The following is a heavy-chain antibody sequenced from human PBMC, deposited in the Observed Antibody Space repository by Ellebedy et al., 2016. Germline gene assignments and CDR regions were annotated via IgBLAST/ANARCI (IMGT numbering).Heavy chain of an antibody. CDR1: GLSFSNAW. CDR3: TRRLLYCSGGSCYQAAWFDP. V-gene: IGHV3-73*01. CDR2: IRSKANSYAT. Sequence: GESLKISCAASGLSFSNAWMSWVRQAPGKGLEWVGRIRSKANSYATAYAASVKGRFTISRDDSKNTAYLQMNSLKTEDTAVYYCTRRLLYCSGGSCYQAAWFDPWGQGTLVTVSS. J-gene: IGHJ5*02. D-gene: IGHD2-15*01.